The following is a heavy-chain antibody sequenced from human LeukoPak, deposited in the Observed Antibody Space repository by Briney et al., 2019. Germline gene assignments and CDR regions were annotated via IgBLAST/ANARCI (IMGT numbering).Heavy chain of an antibody. CDR3: ARDRCGYSSTCPFDY. V-gene: IGHV3-30-3*01. D-gene: IGHD6-13*01. J-gene: IGHJ4*02. CDR1: GFTFSSYP. CDR2: ISYDGSNK. Sequence: GRSLRLSCAASGFTFSSYPMHWVRQAPGKGLEWLAFISYDGSNKYYADSVKGRFTISRDNSKNTLYLQMNSLRAEDTAVYYCARDRCGYSSTCPFDYWGQGTLVTASS.